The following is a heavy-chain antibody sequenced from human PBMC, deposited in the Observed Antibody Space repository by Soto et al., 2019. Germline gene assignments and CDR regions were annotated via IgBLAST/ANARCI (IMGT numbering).Heavy chain of an antibody. Sequence: GPTLVNPTQTLTLTCTFSGFSLSTSGVGVGWIRQPPGKALEWLALIYWNDDKRYSPSLKSRLTITKDTSKNQVVLTMTNMDPVDTATYYCAHIRGSSCLLGAAWCRVGEYYFDYWGQGTLVTVS. J-gene: IGHJ4*02. CDR3: AHIRGSSCLLGAAWCRVGEYYFDY. V-gene: IGHV2-5*01. CDR2: IYWNDDK. CDR1: GFSLSTSGVG. D-gene: IGHD6-13*01.